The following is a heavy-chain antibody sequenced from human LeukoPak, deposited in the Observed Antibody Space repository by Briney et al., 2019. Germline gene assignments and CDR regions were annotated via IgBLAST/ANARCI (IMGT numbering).Heavy chain of an antibody. CDR1: GFTFSSYA. CDR2: ISYDGSNK. V-gene: IGHV3-30*04. J-gene: IGHJ4*02. Sequence: GGSLRLSCAASGFTFSSYAMHWVRQAPGEGLEWVAVISYDGSNKYYADSVKGRFTISRDNSKNSLYLQINNLKAEDTAVYYCGRLAHNAWYAIDFWGREPWSPSPQ. D-gene: IGHD6-13*01. CDR3: GRLAHNAWYAIDF.